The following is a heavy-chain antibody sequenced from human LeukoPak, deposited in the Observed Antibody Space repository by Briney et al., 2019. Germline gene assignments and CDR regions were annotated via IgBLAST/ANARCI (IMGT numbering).Heavy chain of an antibody. D-gene: IGHD3-3*01. V-gene: IGHV1-18*01. Sequence: ASVKVSCKASGGTFSSYAISWVRQAPGQGLEWMGWISAYNGNTNYAQKLQGRVTITTDTSTSTAYMELRSLRSDDTAVYYCARGGGRYYDFWSSNWFDPWGQGTLVTVSS. CDR1: GGTFSSYA. CDR3: ARGGGRYYDFWSSNWFDP. CDR2: ISAYNGNT. J-gene: IGHJ5*02.